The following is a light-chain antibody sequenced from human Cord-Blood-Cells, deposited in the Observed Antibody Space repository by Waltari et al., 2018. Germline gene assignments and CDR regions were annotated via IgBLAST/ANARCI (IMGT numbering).Light chain of an antibody. J-gene: IGLJ2*01. CDR1: SSNLGAGYD. Sequence: QSVLTQPPSVSGAPGQRVTIPCTGSSSNLGAGYDVPWYQQLPGTAPKLLTYGNSNRPSGVPDRFSGSKSGTSASLAITGLQAEDEADYYCQSYDSSLSAVVFGGGTKLTVL. V-gene: IGLV1-40*01. CDR3: QSYDSSLSAVV. CDR2: GNS.